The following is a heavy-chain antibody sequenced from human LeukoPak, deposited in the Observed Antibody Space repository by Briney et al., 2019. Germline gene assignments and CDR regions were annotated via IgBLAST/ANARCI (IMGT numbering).Heavy chain of an antibody. V-gene: IGHV4-34*01. Sequence: SETLSLTCAVYGGSFSSYYWSWIRQPPGKGLEWIGEINHGGSTNYNPSLKSRVTISVDTSKNQFSLKLSSVTAADTAVYYCARLGGVSLDYWGQGTLVTVSS. CDR1: GGSFSSYY. J-gene: IGHJ4*02. D-gene: IGHD3-10*01. CDR2: INHGGST. CDR3: ARLGGVSLDY.